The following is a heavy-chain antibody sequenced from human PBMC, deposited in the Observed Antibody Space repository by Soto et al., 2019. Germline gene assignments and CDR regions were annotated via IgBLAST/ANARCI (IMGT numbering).Heavy chain of an antibody. CDR1: GFTCSSHS. D-gene: IGHD6-19*01. CDR3: ARGASITVAGTSFDY. J-gene: IGHJ4*02. Sequence: GGSLRLSCAASGFTCSSHSMHWVRQAPGKGLEWVAVISFDGSYKYYADSVKGRFTISRDNSKNTLYLQMNSLRAEDTAVYYCARGASITVAGTSFDYWGQGTLVTVSS. CDR2: ISFDGSYK. V-gene: IGHV3-30-3*01.